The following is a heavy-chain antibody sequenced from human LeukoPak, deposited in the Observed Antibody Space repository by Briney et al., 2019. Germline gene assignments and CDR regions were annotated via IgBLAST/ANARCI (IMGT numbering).Heavy chain of an antibody. Sequence: ASVKFSCKASGGTFSSYAISWVRQAPGQGLEWMGRIIPILGIANYAQKFQGRVTITADKSTSTAYMELSSLRSEDTAVYYCARDTSSWSVDYWGQGTLVTVSS. CDR1: GGTFSSYA. J-gene: IGHJ4*02. V-gene: IGHV1-69*04. CDR3: ARDTSSWSVDY. CDR2: IIPILGIA. D-gene: IGHD6-13*01.